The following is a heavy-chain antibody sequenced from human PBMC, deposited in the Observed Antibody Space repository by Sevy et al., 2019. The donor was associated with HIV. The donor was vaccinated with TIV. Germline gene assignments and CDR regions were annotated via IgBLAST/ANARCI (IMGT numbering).Heavy chain of an antibody. J-gene: IGHJ4*02. CDR2: LSFGCGKI. D-gene: IGHD2-8*01. CDR3: AREGCTNY. CDR1: GFDFSIYS. V-gene: IGHV3-23*01. Sequence: GGSLRLSCAASGFDFSIYSMSWVRQAPGKGLEWVSTLSFGCGKINYADSVKGRFTISRDNSKSSVYLQMNNMGVEDTAVYYCAREGCTNYWGQGTLVTVSS.